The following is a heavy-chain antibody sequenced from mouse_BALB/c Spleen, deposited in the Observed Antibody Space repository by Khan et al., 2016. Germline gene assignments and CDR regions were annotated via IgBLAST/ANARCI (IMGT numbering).Heavy chain of an antibody. V-gene: IGHV8-11*01. CDR2: IWWNDNK. J-gene: IGHJ3*01. Sequence: QVTLKESGPGILQPSQTLSLTCSFSGFSLNTYGMGVGWIRQPSGKVLEWLAHIWWNDNKSYNTALKSRLTISKDTSNNQVFLRIASVDTADTASYYCALIARWDGAYWGQGTLVTVSA. CDR1: GFSLNTYGMG. CDR3: ALIARWDGAY. D-gene: IGHD4-1*01.